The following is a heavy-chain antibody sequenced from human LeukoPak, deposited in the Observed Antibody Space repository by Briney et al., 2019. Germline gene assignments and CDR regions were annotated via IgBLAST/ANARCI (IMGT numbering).Heavy chain of an antibody. CDR2: IKSKTDGGTT. Sequence: GGSLRLSCAASGFTFSNARMSWVRQAPGKGLEWVGRIKSKTDGGTTDYAAPVKGRFTISRDDSKNTLYLQMNSLKTEDTAVYYCTTDLKFWGTPPEDYWGQGTLVTVSS. V-gene: IGHV3-15*01. CDR1: GFTFSNAR. CDR3: TTDLKFWGTPPEDY. J-gene: IGHJ4*02. D-gene: IGHD3-16*01.